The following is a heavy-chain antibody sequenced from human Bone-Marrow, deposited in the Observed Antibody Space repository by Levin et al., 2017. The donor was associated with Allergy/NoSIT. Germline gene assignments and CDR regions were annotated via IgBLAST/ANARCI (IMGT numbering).Heavy chain of an antibody. J-gene: IGHJ4*02. CDR1: GFTVYNNY. CDR2: IYSNGDT. CDR3: VVRWH. Sequence: AGGSLRLSCAASGFTVYNNYMSWVRQAPGKGLECVSLIYSNGDTRYADSVKGRFTISRDKSKNTLYLQMNSLRAEDTAVYCCVVRWHWGQGTLVTVSS. D-gene: IGHD2-15*01. V-gene: IGHV3-53*01.